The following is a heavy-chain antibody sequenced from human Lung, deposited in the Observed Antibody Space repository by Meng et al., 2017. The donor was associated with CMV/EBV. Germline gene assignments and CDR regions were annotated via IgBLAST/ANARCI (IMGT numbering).Heavy chain of an antibody. CDR1: GYTFSRYG. J-gene: IGHJ3*02. CDR3: ARDWECLDRSDVFDI. D-gene: IGHD3-9*01. Sequence: SXXVSXXASGYTFSRYGISWVRQAPGQGLEWLGWVGGCDGDTNYAPELQGRVTMTTDTSTNTVYMELRSLRSDDTAVYYCARDWECLDRSDVFDIWGQGTMVTVSS. V-gene: IGHV1-18*01. CDR2: VGGCDGDT.